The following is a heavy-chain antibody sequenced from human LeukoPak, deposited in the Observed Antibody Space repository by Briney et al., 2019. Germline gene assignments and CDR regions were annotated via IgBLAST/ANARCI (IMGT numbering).Heavy chain of an antibody. V-gene: IGHV1-24*01. CDR3: VTRSRWEILPSEGY. J-gene: IGHJ4*02. CDR2: FDPEDGET. Sequence: ASVKVSCKVSGYTLTELSMHWVRQAPGKGLEWMVGFDPEDGETIYAQKFQGRVTMTEDTSTDTAYMELSSLRSDDAAVYYCVTRSRWEILPSEGYWGQGTLVTVSS. D-gene: IGHD1-26*01. CDR1: GYTLTELS.